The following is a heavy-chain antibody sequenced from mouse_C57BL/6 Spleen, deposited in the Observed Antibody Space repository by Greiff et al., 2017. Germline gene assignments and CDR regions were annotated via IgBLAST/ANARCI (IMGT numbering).Heavy chain of an antibody. D-gene: IGHD2-3*01. Sequence: QVQLKESGAELARPGASVKLSCKASGYTFTSYGISWVKQRTGQGLEWIGEIYPRSGNTSYNEKFQGKATLTADKSSSTAYMELRSRTSEDSAVDFCAGTGDGYLYWGQGTTLTVSS. CDR3: AGTGDGYLY. J-gene: IGHJ2*01. CDR2: IYPRSGNT. V-gene: IGHV1-81*01. CDR1: GYTFTSYG.